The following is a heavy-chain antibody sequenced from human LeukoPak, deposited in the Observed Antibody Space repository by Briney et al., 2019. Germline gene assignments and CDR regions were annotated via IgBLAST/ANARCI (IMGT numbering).Heavy chain of an antibody. Sequence: ASVKVSCKASGYIFTTYFMHRLRQAPGHGPEWMGIINPRGGSTDYAQKFQDRITMTSDTSTSTVYMELKSLTSEDTAVYFCARVGTTGATADNWGQGTLVTVSS. D-gene: IGHD4-11*01. J-gene: IGHJ4*02. V-gene: IGHV1-46*01. CDR2: INPRGGST. CDR1: GYIFTTYF. CDR3: ARVGTTGATADN.